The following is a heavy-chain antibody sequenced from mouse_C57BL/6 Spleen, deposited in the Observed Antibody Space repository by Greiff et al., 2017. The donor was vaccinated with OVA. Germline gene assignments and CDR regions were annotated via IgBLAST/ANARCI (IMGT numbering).Heavy chain of an antibody. V-gene: IGHV3-6*01. CDR3: ARTGTLGYFDY. J-gene: IGHJ2*01. CDR1: GYSITSGYY. CDR2: ISYDGSN. Sequence: EVQLVESGPGLVKPSQSLSLTCSVTGYSITSGYYWNWIRQFPGNKLEWMGYISYDGSNNYNPSLKNRISITRDTSKNQFFLKLNSVTTEDTATYYCARTGTLGYFDYWGQGTTLTVSS. D-gene: IGHD4-1*01.